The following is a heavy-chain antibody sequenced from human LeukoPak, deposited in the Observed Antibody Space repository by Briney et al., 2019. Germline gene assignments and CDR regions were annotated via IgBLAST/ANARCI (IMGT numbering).Heavy chain of an antibody. CDR1: GGTFSSYT. CDR2: IIPIFGTA. V-gene: IGHV1-69*05. Sequence: ASVKVSCKASGGTFSSYTISWVRQAPGQGLEWMGRIIPIFGTANYAQKFQGRVTITTDESTGTAYMELSSLRSEDTAVYYCARGVGEIAAAMSYYYYMDVWGKGTTVTVSS. J-gene: IGHJ6*03. D-gene: IGHD6-13*01. CDR3: ARGVGEIAAAMSYYYYMDV.